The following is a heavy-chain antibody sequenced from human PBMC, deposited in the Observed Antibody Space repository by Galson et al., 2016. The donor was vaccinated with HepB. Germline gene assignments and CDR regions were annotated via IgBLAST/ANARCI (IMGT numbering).Heavy chain of an antibody. Sequence: SLRLSCAAYGFIFSSYDMYWVRQPAGKGLEWVSGIGTTGDTYYADSVKGRFTISRDNARNSLYLQMNSVRAGDTAVYYCTRGGGIGVGNDYYGLDVWGQGTTVPVSS. CDR2: IGTTGDT. CDR3: TRGGGIGVGNDYYGLDV. J-gene: IGHJ6*02. D-gene: IGHD3-3*01. V-gene: IGHV3-13*01. CDR1: GFIFSSYD.